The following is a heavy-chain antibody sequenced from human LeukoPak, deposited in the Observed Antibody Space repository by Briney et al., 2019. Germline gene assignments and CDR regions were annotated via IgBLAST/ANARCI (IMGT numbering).Heavy chain of an antibody. J-gene: IGHJ6*02. CDR2: INPNSGGT. Sequence: ASVKVSCKASGYTFTGYYMHWVRQAPGQGLEWMGWINPNSGGTNYAQKFQGRVTMTRDTSISTAYMELSRLRSEDTAVYYCARSTMAAALYGMDVWGQGTTVTVSS. CDR3: ARSTMAAALYGMDV. D-gene: IGHD6-13*01. V-gene: IGHV1-2*02. CDR1: GYTFTGYY.